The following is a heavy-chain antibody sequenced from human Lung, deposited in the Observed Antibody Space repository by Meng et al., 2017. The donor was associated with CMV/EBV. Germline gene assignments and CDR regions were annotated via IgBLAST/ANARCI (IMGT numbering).Heavy chain of an antibody. V-gene: IGHV3-30*18. CDR3: AKDEAQYCGADCYILDY. CDR2: ISFDGRNE. CDR1: FRFSMFG. D-gene: IGHD2-21*02. Sequence: FRFSMFGMHWVRQAPGKGLEWLAVISFDGRNEQYADSVKGRFTISRDNSKNTLSLEMNSLRPQDTAVYYCAKDEAQYCGADCYILDYWAQGILVTVSS. J-gene: IGHJ4*02.